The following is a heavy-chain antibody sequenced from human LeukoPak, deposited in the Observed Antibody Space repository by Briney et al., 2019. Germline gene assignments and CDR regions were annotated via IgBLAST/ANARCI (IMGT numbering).Heavy chain of an antibody. CDR2: INYNGGN. V-gene: IGHV4-59*02. CDR1: GDSVRSYY. CDR3: ARSKSDWSFIDY. D-gene: IGHD2-21*02. J-gene: IGHJ4*02. Sequence: SETLSLTCRVSGDSVRSYYCIWLRQPPGKGLDWIGHINYNGGNSLSPSLKSRGTLSVDTPKSQLSLRLRSATAADTAVYYCARSKSDWSFIDYWGQGILVSVSS.